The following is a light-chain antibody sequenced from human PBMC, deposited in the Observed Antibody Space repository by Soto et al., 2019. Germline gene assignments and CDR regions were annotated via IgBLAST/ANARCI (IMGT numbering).Light chain of an antibody. J-gene: IGKJ3*01. Sequence: EVVMTHSPATLSVSPGEGVTLSCRASQSVAANYLAWYQQKRGQAPRLLIYGASSRATGIPDRFSGSGSGTDFTLTISRLEPEDFSVYYCHQYGTAPLTFGPGTKVDIK. CDR2: GAS. CDR1: QSVAANY. V-gene: IGKV3-20*01. CDR3: HQYGTAPLT.